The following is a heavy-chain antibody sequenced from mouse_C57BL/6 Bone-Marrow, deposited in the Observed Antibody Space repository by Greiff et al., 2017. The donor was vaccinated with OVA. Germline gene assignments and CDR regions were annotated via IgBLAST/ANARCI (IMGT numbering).Heavy chain of an antibody. V-gene: IGHV5-15*01. CDR2: ISNLAYSI. D-gene: IGHD3-2*02. Sequence: EVMLVESGGGLVQPGGSLKLSCAASGFTFSDYGMAWVRQAPRKGPEWVAFISNLAYSIYYADTVTGRFTISRENAKNTLYLEMSSLRSEDTAMYYCARLVAQASGFAYWGQGTLVTVSA. CDR1: GFTFSDYG. CDR3: ARLVAQASGFAY. J-gene: IGHJ3*01.